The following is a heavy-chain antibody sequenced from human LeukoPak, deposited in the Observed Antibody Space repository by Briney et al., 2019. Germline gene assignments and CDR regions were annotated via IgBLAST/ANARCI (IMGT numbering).Heavy chain of an antibody. Sequence: GGSLRLSCAASEFTFSDYYMSWIRQAPGQGLEWVSYISYSGDTIYYADSVKGRFTVSRDNAKNSLYLQMNSLRVEDTAVYYCARLGIIAAAGSNDYWGQGTLVTVSS. CDR3: ARLGIIAAAGSNDY. CDR1: EFTFSDYY. D-gene: IGHD6-13*01. J-gene: IGHJ4*02. V-gene: IGHV3-11*01. CDR2: ISYSGDTI.